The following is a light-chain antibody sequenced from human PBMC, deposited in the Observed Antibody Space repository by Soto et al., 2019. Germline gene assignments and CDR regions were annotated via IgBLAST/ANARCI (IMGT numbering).Light chain of an antibody. CDR1: SSDVGDCNY. Sequence: QSALTQPDSVSGSPGQSITISCTGTSSDVGDCNYVSWYQQHPGKAPKLMIYDVSNRPSGVSNRFSGSKSGSTASLTISGLQAEDEADYYCSSYTSSTTRVFGTGTKLTVL. CDR3: SSYTSSTTRV. V-gene: IGLV2-14*01. CDR2: DVS. J-gene: IGLJ1*01.